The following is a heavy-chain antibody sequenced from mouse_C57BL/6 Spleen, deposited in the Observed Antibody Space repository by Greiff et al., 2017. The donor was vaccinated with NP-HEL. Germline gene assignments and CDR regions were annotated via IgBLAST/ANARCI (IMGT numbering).Heavy chain of an antibody. CDR1: GFSLTSYG. CDR3: ARNWDAYDFDY. Sequence: QVQLKESGPGLVQPSQSLSITCTVSGFSLTSYGVHWVRQSPGKGLEWLGVIWSGGSTDYNAAFISRLSISKDNSTSQVFFKMNSLQADDTARYYCARNWDAYDFDYWGQGTTLTVSS. J-gene: IGHJ2*01. D-gene: IGHD4-1*01. CDR2: IWSGGST. V-gene: IGHV2-2*01.